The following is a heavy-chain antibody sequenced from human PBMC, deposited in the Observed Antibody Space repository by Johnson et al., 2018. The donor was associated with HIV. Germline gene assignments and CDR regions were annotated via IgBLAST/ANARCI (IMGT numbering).Heavy chain of an antibody. CDR1: GFTFSTYA. J-gene: IGHJ3*02. Sequence: QVQLVESGGGVVQPGRSLRLSCAASGFTFSTYAMHWVRQAPGKGLEWVADISYDRSNKYYADSVKGRLTISRDNSKNTLYLEMNSLRAEDTAVYYCTRLPSGYSRDAFDIWGQGTMVTVSS. CDR2: ISYDRSNK. CDR3: TRLPSGYSRDAFDI. D-gene: IGHD5-18*01. V-gene: IGHV3-30*04.